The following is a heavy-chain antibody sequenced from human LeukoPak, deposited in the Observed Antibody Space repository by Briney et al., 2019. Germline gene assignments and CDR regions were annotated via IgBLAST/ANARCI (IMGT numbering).Heavy chain of an antibody. CDR3: AREYYYDSSGSFDY. J-gene: IGHJ4*02. CDR2: IIPIFGTA. Sequence: SVKVSCKASGGTFSSYAISWVRQAPGQGLEWMGGIIPIFGTANYAQKFQGRVTITADESTSTAYMELSSLRSEDTAVYYCAREYYYDSSGSFDYWGQGTLVTVSS. V-gene: IGHV1-69*13. CDR1: GGTFSSYA. D-gene: IGHD3-22*01.